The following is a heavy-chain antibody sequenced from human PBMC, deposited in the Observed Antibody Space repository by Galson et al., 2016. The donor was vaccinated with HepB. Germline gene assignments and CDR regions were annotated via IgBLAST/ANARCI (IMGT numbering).Heavy chain of an antibody. CDR2: ISSSRST. Sequence: SLRLSCAASGFSFSHYTMNWVRQSPGKGLEWVASISSSRSTHYADSTKGRFSISRNNTESSVFLQMNGLGGEDTGLYYCARGSGSLYWGQGALVSVSS. D-gene: IGHD2-15*01. J-gene: IGHJ4*02. CDR1: GFSFSHYT. CDR3: ARGSGSLY. V-gene: IGHV3-69-1*01.